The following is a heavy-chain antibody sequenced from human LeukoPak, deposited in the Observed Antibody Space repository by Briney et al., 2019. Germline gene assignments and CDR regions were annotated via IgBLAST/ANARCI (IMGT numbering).Heavy chain of an antibody. CDR3: ARNPRWFGERWFDP. J-gene: IGHJ5*02. D-gene: IGHD3-10*01. V-gene: IGHV1-8*01. CDR1: GYTFTSYD. Sequence: ASVNVSCKASGYTFTSYDINWVRQATGQGLEWMGWMNPNSGNTGYAQKFQGRVTMTRNTSISTAYMELSSLRSEDTAVYYCARNPRWFGERWFDPWGQGTLVTVSS. CDR2: MNPNSGNT.